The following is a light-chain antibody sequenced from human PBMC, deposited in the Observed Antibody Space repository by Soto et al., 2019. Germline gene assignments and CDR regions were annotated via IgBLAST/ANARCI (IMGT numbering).Light chain of an antibody. V-gene: IGKV2-28*01. J-gene: IGKJ5*01. CDR1: QSLLQSNGNNH. CDR2: LAS. Sequence: DIVLTQSPLSLPVTPGEPASISCRSSQSLLQSNGNNHVDWYLQRPGQSPQLLLYLASSRASGVPDRFSRSGSGTEFSLEISRVEAEDVGVYYCLQSAQRPLTFGQGTRLEIK. CDR3: LQSAQRPLT.